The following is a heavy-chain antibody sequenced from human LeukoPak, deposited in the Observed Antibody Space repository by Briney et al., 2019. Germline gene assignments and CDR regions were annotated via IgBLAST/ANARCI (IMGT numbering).Heavy chain of an antibody. D-gene: IGHD6-13*01. Sequence: GGSLRLSCAASGSTFSSYAMHWVRQAPGKGLEWVAVISYDGSNKYYADSVKGRFTISRDNSKNTLYLQMNSLRAEDTAVYYCARDLSSSWFDIYYYYYGMDVWGKGTTVTVSS. CDR1: GSTFSSYA. V-gene: IGHV3-30*04. CDR2: ISYDGSNK. CDR3: ARDLSSSWFDIYYYYYGMDV. J-gene: IGHJ6*04.